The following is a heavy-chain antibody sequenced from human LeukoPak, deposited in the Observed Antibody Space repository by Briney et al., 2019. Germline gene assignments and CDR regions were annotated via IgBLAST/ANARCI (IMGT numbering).Heavy chain of an antibody. CDR1: GFTFGDYA. J-gene: IGHJ4*02. D-gene: IGHD3-22*01. CDR3: TRVTYYYDNSGYFYFDY. V-gene: IGHV3-49*04. CDR2: IRRKAHGGTT. Sequence: PGRSLRLSCTASGFTFGDYAMSWVRQAPGKGLEWVSFIRRKAHGGTTEYAASVKGRFSSSRDDSKSIAYLQMNSLKTEDTAVYFCTRVTYYYDNSGYFYFDYWGQGILVTVSS.